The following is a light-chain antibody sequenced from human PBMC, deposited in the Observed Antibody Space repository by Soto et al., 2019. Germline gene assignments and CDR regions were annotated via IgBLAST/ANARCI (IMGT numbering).Light chain of an antibody. Sequence: EIVLTQSPATLSLSPGESATLSCRASQSVSSYLAWYQQKPGQAPRLLIYYASNRATGIPARFSGSGSGTDFTLTISSLEPEDFAVYYCQQRSNWPITFGQGTRLEIK. CDR2: YAS. CDR3: QQRSNWPIT. CDR1: QSVSSY. V-gene: IGKV3-11*01. J-gene: IGKJ5*01.